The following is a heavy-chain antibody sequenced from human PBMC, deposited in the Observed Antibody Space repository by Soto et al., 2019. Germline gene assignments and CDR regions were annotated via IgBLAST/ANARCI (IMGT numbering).Heavy chain of an antibody. J-gene: IGHJ4*02. Sequence: EVQLVESGGGLVQPGGSLRLSCAASGFTFSDHYMDWVRQAPGKGLEWVGRTRNKANSYTTEYAASVKGRFFISRDGSKNSLYLQMNSLKTEDTAVYYCARVAVLVPAAMDYWGQGTLVTVSS. CDR2: TRNKANSYTT. CDR3: ARVAVLVPAAMDY. CDR1: GFTFSDHY. D-gene: IGHD2-2*01. V-gene: IGHV3-72*01.